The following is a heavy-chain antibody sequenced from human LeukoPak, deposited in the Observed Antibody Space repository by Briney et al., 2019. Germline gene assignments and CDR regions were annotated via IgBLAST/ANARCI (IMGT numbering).Heavy chain of an antibody. Sequence: PSETLSLTCTVSGGSISSSSYYWGWIRQPPGKGLEWIGEFNHSGSTNYNPSLKSRVTISVDTSKNQFSLKLSSVTAADTAVYYCARGYGDYTLYFDYWGQGTLVTVSS. J-gene: IGHJ4*02. CDR1: GGSISSSSYY. CDR3: ARGYGDYTLYFDY. D-gene: IGHD4-17*01. CDR2: FNHSGST. V-gene: IGHV4-39*07.